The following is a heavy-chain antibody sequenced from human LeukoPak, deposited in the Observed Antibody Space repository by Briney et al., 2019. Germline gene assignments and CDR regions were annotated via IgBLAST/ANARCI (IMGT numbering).Heavy chain of an antibody. CDR3: ARVRGSGTHRGYFQH. CDR1: GYTFTGYY. CDR2: INPNSGGT. D-gene: IGHD1-1*01. J-gene: IGHJ1*01. V-gene: IGHV1-2*02. Sequence: GASVKVSCKASGYTFTGYYMHWVRQAPGQGLEWMGWINPNSGGTNYAQKFQGRVTMTRDTSISTAYMELSRLRSDDTAVYYCARVRGSGTHRGYFQHWGQGTLVTVSS.